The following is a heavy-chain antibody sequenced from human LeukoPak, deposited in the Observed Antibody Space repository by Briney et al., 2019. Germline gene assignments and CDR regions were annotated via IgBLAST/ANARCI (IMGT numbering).Heavy chain of an antibody. D-gene: IGHD6-19*01. CDR1: GYTFSSYF. J-gene: IGHJ4*02. Sequence: ASVKVSCKASGYTFSSYFMHWVRQAPGQGLEWMGWISAYDGHNINTKYVQKFQGRVTMTTDTSTSTVYMELSSLKSDDTAVYYCARGQYNSGWFFDYWGQGTLVPVSS. V-gene: IGHV1-18*04. CDR3: ARGQYNSGWFFDY. CDR2: ISAYDGHNINT.